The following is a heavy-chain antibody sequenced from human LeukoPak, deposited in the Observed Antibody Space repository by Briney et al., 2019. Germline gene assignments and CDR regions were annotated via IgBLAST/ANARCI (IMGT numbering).Heavy chain of an antibody. CDR2: INPNSGGT. J-gene: IGHJ4*02. V-gene: IGHV1-2*02. D-gene: IGHD3-10*01. Sequence: ASVKVSCTASGYTFTGYYMHWVRQAPGQGLEWMGWINPNSGGTNYAQKFQGRVTMTRDTSISTAHMELSRLRSDDTAVYYCARFYYGNYYFDYWGQGTLVTVSS. CDR3: ARFYYGNYYFDY. CDR1: GYTFTGYY.